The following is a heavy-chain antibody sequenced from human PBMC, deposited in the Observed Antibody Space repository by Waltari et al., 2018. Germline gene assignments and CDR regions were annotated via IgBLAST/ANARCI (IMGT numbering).Heavy chain of an antibody. CDR2: INPNSGGT. CDR3: ARGAPYYDYIWGSYPDY. Sequence: VQLVQSGAEVKKPGASVKVSCKASGYTFTGYYMPWVRQAPGQGLEWMGWINPNSGGTNYAQKFQGRVTMTRDTSISTAYMELSRLRSDDTAVYYCARGAPYYDYIWGSYPDYWGQGTLVTVSS. D-gene: IGHD3-16*01. V-gene: IGHV1-2*02. CDR1: GYTFTGYY. J-gene: IGHJ4*02.